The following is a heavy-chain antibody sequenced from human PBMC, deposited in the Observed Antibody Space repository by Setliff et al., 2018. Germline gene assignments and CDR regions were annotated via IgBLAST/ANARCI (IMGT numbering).Heavy chain of an antibody. Sequence: PSETLSLTCSVSGGSISSGGFYWSWIRQSAGRGLEWIGHFHTGGATDYNLSLKSRVTISLDPSKNQFSLRLSSVTAADAAVYFCARESATIGEFPLYYFDKWGQGIPVTVSS. CDR2: FHTGGAT. V-gene: IGHV4-61*09. CDR1: GGSISSGGFY. D-gene: IGHD3-10*01. CDR3: ARESATIGEFPLYYFDK. J-gene: IGHJ4*02.